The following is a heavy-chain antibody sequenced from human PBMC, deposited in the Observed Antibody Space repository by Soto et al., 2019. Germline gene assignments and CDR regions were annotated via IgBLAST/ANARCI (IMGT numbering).Heavy chain of an antibody. CDR2: ASGSGRCT. CDR1: GFTFSNAW. Sequence: GALRLSCAASGFTFSNAWMSWVRQAPEKGLEGVSSASGSGRCTYYADSVKGRFTISRDNSKNTLFLHMTTLRAGDTALYFCAKGRPGVAAAPDSWGQGT. CDR3: AKGRPGVAAAPDS. J-gene: IGHJ4*02. D-gene: IGHD2-21*01. V-gene: IGHV3-23*01.